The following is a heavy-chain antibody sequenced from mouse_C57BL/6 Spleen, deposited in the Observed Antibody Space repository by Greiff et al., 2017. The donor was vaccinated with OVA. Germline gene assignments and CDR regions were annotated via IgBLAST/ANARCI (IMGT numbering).Heavy chain of an antibody. CDR2: IYPGDGDT. Sequence: QVQLQQSGPELVKPGASVKISCKASGYAFSSSWMNWVKQRPGKGLEWIGRIYPGDGDTNYNGKFKGKATLTADKSSSTAYMELRSLTSEDSAVYYCTRCDGYLYAMDYWGQGTSVTVSS. V-gene: IGHV1-82*01. J-gene: IGHJ4*01. CDR1: GYAFSSSW. D-gene: IGHD2-3*01. CDR3: TRCDGYLYAMDY.